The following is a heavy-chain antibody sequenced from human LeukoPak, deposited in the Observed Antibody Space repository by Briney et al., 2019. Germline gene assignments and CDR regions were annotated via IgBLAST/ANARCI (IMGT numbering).Heavy chain of an antibody. J-gene: IGHJ4*01. Sequence: GGSLRLSCAASGFTFSSYEMNWVRQAPGKGLEWVSYISSSGSTIYYADSVKGRFTISRDNAKNSLYLPMNSLRAEDTAVYYCARLGGSYEIGMNYFDYWGHGTLVTVSS. CDR1: GFTFSSYE. CDR2: ISSSGSTI. D-gene: IGHD1-26*01. CDR3: ARLGGSYEIGMNYFDY. V-gene: IGHV3-48*03.